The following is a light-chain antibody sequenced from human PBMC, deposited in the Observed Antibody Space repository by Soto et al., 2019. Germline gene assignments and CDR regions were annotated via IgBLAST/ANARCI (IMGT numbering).Light chain of an antibody. CDR1: QRISDN. Sequence: DIQLTQFPSSLSASVGDRVTMTCRTSQRISDNLHWYQQKPGKAPNLLIYVASNLQSGVPSRFRGGGSGTDFTLTIISLEPEDFATYYCQGSCATSFTFGPGTKVDMK. CDR3: QGSCATSFT. J-gene: IGKJ3*01. V-gene: IGKV1-39*01. CDR2: VAS.